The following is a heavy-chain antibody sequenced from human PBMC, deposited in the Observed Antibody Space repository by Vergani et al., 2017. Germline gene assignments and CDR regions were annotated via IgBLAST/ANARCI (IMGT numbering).Heavy chain of an antibody. J-gene: IGHJ3*02. V-gene: IGHV4-31*03. CDR1: GGSISSGGYY. D-gene: IGHD6-19*01. CDR3: ARDRTNPPGGWFGPGAFDI. CDR2: IYYSGST. Sequence: QVQLQESGPGLVKPSQTLSLTCTVSGGSISSGGYYWSWIRQHPGKGLEWIGYIYYSGSTYYNPSLKGRVTISVDTSKNQFSLKLSSVTAAATAVYYCARDRTNPPGGWFGPGAFDIWGQGTMVTVSS.